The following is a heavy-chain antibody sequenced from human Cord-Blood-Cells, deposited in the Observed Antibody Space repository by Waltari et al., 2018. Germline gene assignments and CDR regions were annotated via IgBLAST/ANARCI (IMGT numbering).Heavy chain of an antibody. CDR3: ARVPDYDYVWGSYRYFDY. J-gene: IGHJ4*02. CDR1: GGSFSGYY. CDR2: INHSGST. Sequence: QVQLHQWGAGLLTPSETLSFTCAAYGGSFSGYYWSWTRQHLGKGLEWIGEINHSGSTNYNPSLKSRVTISVETSKNQFSLKLSSVTAADTAVYYCARVPDYDYVWGSYRYFDYWGQGTLVTVSS. V-gene: IGHV4-34*01. D-gene: IGHD3-16*02.